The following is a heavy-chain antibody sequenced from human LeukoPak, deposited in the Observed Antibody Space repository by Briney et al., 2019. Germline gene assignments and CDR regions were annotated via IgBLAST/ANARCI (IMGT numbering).Heavy chain of an antibody. V-gene: IGHV1-46*01. J-gene: IGHJ4*02. CDR2: IHPSGGNS. Sequence: GASVKISCKASGYTVTSHYVHWVRQAPGQGLEWMGIIHPSGGNSRNTQNFQGRVTMTRDTSTSTVYLELSSLRSEDTAVYYCARDCSSTTCQGPVLDFWGQGTLVTVSS. D-gene: IGHD2/OR15-2a*01. CDR1: GYTVTSHY. CDR3: ARDCSSTTCQGPVLDF.